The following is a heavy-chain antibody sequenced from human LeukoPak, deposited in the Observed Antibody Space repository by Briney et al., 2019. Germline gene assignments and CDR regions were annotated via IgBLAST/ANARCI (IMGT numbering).Heavy chain of an antibody. D-gene: IGHD6-19*01. CDR3: AKEVAGTGKAFEY. CDR2: ISYDGSNK. J-gene: IGHJ4*02. CDR1: GFTFSSSG. V-gene: IGHV3-30*18. Sequence: PGGSLSPSCAASGFTFSSSGTHCVRQDPSKWLGWVVVISYDGSNKYYADSVKGRFTISRDNSKNTLYLQMNSLRAEDTAIYYCAKEVAGTGKAFEYWGQGTLVTVSS.